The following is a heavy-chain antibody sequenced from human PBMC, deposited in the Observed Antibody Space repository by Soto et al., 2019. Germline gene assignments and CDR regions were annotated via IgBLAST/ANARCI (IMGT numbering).Heavy chain of an antibody. V-gene: IGHV1-69*01. D-gene: IGHD6-19*01. CDR1: GGTFSSYA. Sequence: QVQLVQSGAEVKKPGSSVKVSCKASGGTFSSYAISWVRQAPGQGLEWMGGIIPIFGTANYAQKFQGRVTITADESTSKAYMELSSLRSEDTAVYYCAREGSSGRRYYYNGMDVWGQGTTVTVSS. J-gene: IGHJ6*02. CDR3: AREGSSGRRYYYNGMDV. CDR2: IIPIFGTA.